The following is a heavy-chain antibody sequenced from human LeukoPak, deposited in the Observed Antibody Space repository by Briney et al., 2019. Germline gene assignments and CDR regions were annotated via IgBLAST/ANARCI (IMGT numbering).Heavy chain of an antibody. CDR2: INPDSGGT. Sequence: GASVKVSCKASGYTFTGYEMHWVRQAPGQGLEWMGRINPDSGGTNYAQKFQGRVTMTRDTSIGTAYMELSRLRSDDTAVCYCARDQYSSGWYGLWGQGTLVTVSS. CDR1: GYTFTGYE. J-gene: IGHJ4*02. V-gene: IGHV1-2*06. D-gene: IGHD6-19*01. CDR3: ARDQYSSGWYGL.